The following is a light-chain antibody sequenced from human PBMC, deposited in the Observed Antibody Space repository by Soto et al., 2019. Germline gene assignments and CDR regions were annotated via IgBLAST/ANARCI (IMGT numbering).Light chain of an antibody. CDR2: DAS. CDR1: QSISSW. V-gene: IGKV1-5*01. J-gene: IGKJ4*01. Sequence: DIQMTQSPSTLSASVGDRVTITCRASQSISSWLAWYQQKPGKAPRLLIYDASSLESGVPSRFSGSGSGTEFTLTISSLQPDDFATYYCQQYNSYSLTFGGGTKVEIK. CDR3: QQYNSYSLT.